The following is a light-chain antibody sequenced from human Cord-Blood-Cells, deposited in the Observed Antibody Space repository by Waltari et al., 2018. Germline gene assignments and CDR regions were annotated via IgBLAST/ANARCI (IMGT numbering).Light chain of an antibody. CDR2: QDS. Sequence: SYELTQPPSVSVSPGQTASITCSGDKLGDKYACWYQQKPGQSPVLVIYQDSKRPSGIPERFSGANAGNTATLTSGGTQAMDEADYYCQAWDSSTDVVFCGGTKLTVL. CDR1: KLGDKY. V-gene: IGLV3-1*01. J-gene: IGLJ2*01. CDR3: QAWDSSTDVV.